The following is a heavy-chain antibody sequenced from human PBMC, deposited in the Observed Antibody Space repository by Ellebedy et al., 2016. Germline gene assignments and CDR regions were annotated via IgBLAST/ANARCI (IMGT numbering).Heavy chain of an antibody. V-gene: IGHV1-2*02. J-gene: IGHJ6*02. CDR1: GYTFTGFY. Sequence: ASVKVSCKASGYTFTGFYMHWVRQAPGQGLEWMGWINPNSGGTSYAQKFQGRVTMTRDTSTSTVYMELSSLRSEDTAVYYCARDGSGISGSYWGASSGMDVWGQGTTVTVSS. CDR3: ARDGSGISGSYWGASSGMDV. D-gene: IGHD1-26*01. CDR2: INPNSGGT.